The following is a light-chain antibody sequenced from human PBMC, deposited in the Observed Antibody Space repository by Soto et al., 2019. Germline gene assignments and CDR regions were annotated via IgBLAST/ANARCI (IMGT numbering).Light chain of an antibody. J-gene: IGKJ5*01. V-gene: IGKV1-13*02. Sequence: AIQLTQSPSSLSSSVGDRVIINCRASQDVANRLNWYQQTPGKPPKLLISNVSNLENGVPSRFSGSGSGTDFTLSITSLQPADLGTYHCQQFMSYPLTFGQGTRLDIK. CDR2: NVS. CDR1: QDVANR. CDR3: QQFMSYPLT.